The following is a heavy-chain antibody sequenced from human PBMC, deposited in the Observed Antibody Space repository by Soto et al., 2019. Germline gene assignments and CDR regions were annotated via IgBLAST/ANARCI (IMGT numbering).Heavy chain of an antibody. Sequence: QVQLQESGPRLVKPSGTLSLTCAVSGDSVSSPYYWCWVRQPPGKGLEWIGEVFHTGTTSYNPSLRRRVTISMDKSINQFSLDLSSVTAADTAVYYCARSAGWYAVHSWGPGTLVIVSS. CDR1: GDSVSSPYY. CDR3: ARSAGWYAVHS. J-gene: IGHJ4*02. D-gene: IGHD6-19*01. V-gene: IGHV4-4*02. CDR2: VFHTGTT.